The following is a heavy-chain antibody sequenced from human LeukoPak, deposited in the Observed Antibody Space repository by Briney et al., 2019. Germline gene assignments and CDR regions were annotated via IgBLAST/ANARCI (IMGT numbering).Heavy chain of an antibody. CDR3: ARVRSGIFEY. Sequence: SQTLSLTCAISGDSVSSNLVTWNWIRQSPSRGLEWLGRTYYRSKWSIDYGASLKSRISIIPDTSKNQFSLQLRPATPEDTAVYFCARVRSGIFEYWGQGTLVTVSS. J-gene: IGHJ4*02. D-gene: IGHD3-10*01. CDR1: GDSVSSNLVT. CDR2: TYYRSKWSI. V-gene: IGHV6-1*01.